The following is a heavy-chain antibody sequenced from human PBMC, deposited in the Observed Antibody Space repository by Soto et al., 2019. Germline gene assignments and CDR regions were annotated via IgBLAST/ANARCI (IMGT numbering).Heavy chain of an antibody. CDR2: IYYSGST. J-gene: IGHJ5*01. CDR1: GGSISNYY. Sequence: PSETLSLTCTVSGGSISNYYWSWIRQPPGKGLEWIGYIYYSGSTNYNPSLKSRVTISVDTSKNQFSLKLNSVTAADTAMYYCARISPWPYNWSDSCCKAPLVTVSS. D-gene: IGHD5-12*01. CDR3: ARISPWPYNWSDS. V-gene: IGHV4-59*08.